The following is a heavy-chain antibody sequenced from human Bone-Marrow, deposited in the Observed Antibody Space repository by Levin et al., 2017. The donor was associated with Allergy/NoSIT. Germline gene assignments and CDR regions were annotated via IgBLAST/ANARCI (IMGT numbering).Heavy chain of an antibody. CDR1: GFTFSSYA. V-gene: IGHV3-23*01. Sequence: GGFLRLSCAASGFTFSSYAMSWVRQAPGKGLEWVSYISGSGGSTDYADSVKGRFTISRDNSKNTLYLQMNSLRGEDTAFYHCAKDRKALNGFDYWGQGTLVTVSS. D-gene: IGHD2-8*01. J-gene: IGHJ4*02. CDR2: ISGSGGST. CDR3: AKDRKALNGFDY.